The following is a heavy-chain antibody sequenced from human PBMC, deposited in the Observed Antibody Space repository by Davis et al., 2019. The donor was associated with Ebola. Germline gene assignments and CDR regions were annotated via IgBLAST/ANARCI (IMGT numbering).Heavy chain of an antibody. J-gene: IGHJ6*02. Sequence: MPGGSLRLSCTVSGGSISSYYWSWIRQPPGKGLEWIGYIYYSGSTNYNPSLKSRVTISVDTSKNQFSLKLSSVTAADTAVYYCARRRITIFGVVIGTGIRGGMDVWGQGTTVTVSS. D-gene: IGHD3-3*01. CDR1: GGSISSYY. V-gene: IGHV4-59*12. CDR2: IYYSGST. CDR3: ARRRITIFGVVIGTGIRGGMDV.